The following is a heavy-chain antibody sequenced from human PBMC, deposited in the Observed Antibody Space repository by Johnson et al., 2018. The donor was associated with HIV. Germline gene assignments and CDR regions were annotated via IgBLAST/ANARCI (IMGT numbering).Heavy chain of an antibody. D-gene: IGHD3-22*01. Sequence: VQLVESGGGLVKPGGSLRLSCAASGFSFGDYYMSWIRQAPGKGLEWISYISSDGSTIDYADSVKGRFTISRDNSKNTLYLHMNSLRVEDTAVYYCAKANYYVYAFDIWGPGTMVTVSS. CDR3: AKANYYVYAFDI. V-gene: IGHV3-11*04. CDR1: GFSFGDYY. J-gene: IGHJ3*02. CDR2: ISSDGSTI.